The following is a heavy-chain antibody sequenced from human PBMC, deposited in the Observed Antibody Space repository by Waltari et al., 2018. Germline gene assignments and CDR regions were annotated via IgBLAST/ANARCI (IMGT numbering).Heavy chain of an antibody. D-gene: IGHD1-26*01. Sequence: QVQLVQSGAEVKKPGASVKVSCKASGYTFTSYDINWVRQATGQGLEWMGWMNPKSGNTGYAQKFQGRVTMTRNTSISTAYMELSSLRSEDTAVYYCARGLRVGATNYYYYYGMDVWGQGTTVIVSS. J-gene: IGHJ6*02. CDR2: MNPKSGNT. V-gene: IGHV1-8*01. CDR3: ARGLRVGATNYYYYYGMDV. CDR1: GYTFTSYD.